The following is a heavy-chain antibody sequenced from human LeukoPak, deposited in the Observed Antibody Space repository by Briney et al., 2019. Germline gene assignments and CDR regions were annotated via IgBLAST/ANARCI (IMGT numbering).Heavy chain of an antibody. Sequence: SETLSLTCTVSGGSISSYYWSWIRQPAGKGLEWIGRIYTSGSTNYNPSLKSRVTMSVDTPKNQFSLKLSSVTAADTAVYYCARGSGRTKYSGLMYYFDYWGQGTLVTVSS. J-gene: IGHJ4*02. CDR3: ARGSGRTKYSGLMYYFDY. CDR2: IYTSGST. D-gene: IGHD1-26*01. CDR1: GGSISSYY. V-gene: IGHV4-4*07.